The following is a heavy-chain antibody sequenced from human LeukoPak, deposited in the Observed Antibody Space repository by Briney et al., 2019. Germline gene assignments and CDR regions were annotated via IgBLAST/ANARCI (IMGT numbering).Heavy chain of an antibody. J-gene: IGHJ4*02. CDR2: INSDGGGA. V-gene: IGHV3-74*01. D-gene: IGHD5-18*01. CDR3: ASSLVDTAMARTDY. Sequence: GGSLRLSCAASGITFGNNWMHWVRQGPGKGLVWISRINSDGGGAIYADSVKGRFTVSRDNAKNTLYLQMNSLRAEDTAVYYCASSLVDTAMARTDYWGQGTLVTVSS. CDR1: GITFGNNW.